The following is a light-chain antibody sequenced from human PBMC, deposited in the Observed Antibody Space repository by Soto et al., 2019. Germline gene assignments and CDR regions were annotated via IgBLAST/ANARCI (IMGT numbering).Light chain of an antibody. CDR2: DDN. J-gene: IGLJ1*01. V-gene: IGLV1-51*01. CDR1: SSNIGNNF. Sequence: QSVLTQPPSMSAAPGQKVTISCSGSSSNIGNNFVSWYQQLPGTAPKLLIYDDNKRPSGIPDRFSGSKSGTSATLGITGLQTGDEADYYCGTWDSSLRAGYVFGTGTKVTVL. CDR3: GTWDSSLRAGYV.